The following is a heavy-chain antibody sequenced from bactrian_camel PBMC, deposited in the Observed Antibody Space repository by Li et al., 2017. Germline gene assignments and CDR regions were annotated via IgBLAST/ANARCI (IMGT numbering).Heavy chain of an antibody. CDR1: GVTLSFEA. CDR2: VASNGGST. V-gene: IGHV3S1*01. Sequence: HVQLVESGGDLVQPGGSLRLSCTSSGVTLSFEAMTWVRQAPAKGLEWVSGVASNGGSTEYADSIVGRFTISRDNAMNMLYLQMNSLKSEDTALYYCATDLVSGSSYRGYFGYWDQGTQVTVS. D-gene: IGHD6*01. CDR3: ATDLVSGSSYRGYFGY. J-gene: IGHJ6*01.